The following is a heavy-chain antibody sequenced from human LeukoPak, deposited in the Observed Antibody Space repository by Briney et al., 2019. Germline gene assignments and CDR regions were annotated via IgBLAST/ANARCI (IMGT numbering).Heavy chain of an antibody. D-gene: IGHD6-19*01. CDR2: IIPIFGIA. V-gene: IGHV1-69*13. CDR3: ARSQQWLVPKTWYYYYGMDV. Sequence: SVTVSFTASGGTFSSYAISWVRQAPGQGLEWMGGIIPIFGIANYAQKFQGRVTITADESTSTAYMELSSLRSEDTAVYYCARSQQWLVPKTWYYYYGMDVWGQGTTVTVSS. CDR1: GGTFSSYA. J-gene: IGHJ6*02.